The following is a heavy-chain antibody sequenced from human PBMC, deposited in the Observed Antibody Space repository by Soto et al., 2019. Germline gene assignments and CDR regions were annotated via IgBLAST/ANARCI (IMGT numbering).Heavy chain of an antibody. J-gene: IGHJ4*02. CDR3: ARDVRYFDWLRYLDY. D-gene: IGHD3-9*01. CDR2: IKQDGSEK. Sequence: GGSLILSCAASGFTFSSYWMSWVRQAPGKGLEWVANIKQDGSEKYYVDSVKGRFTISRDNAKNSLYLQMNSLRAEDTAVYYCARDVRYFDWLRYLDYWGQGTLVTVSS. V-gene: IGHV3-7*04. CDR1: GFTFSSYW.